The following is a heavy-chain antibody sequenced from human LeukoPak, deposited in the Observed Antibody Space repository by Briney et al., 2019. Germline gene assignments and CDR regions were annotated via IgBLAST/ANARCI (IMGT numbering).Heavy chain of an antibody. CDR3: ARGRGSFES. Sequence: GGSLRLSCAASGFDFSSYWMTWVRQAPEKGLEWVASINQDGSDNRYVDSVKGRFTISRDNAKNSLYLQMDTLRAEDTALYYCARGRGSFESWGQGSLGTVSS. CDR1: GFDFSSYW. D-gene: IGHD3-10*01. CDR2: INQDGSDN. J-gene: IGHJ4*02. V-gene: IGHV3-7*01.